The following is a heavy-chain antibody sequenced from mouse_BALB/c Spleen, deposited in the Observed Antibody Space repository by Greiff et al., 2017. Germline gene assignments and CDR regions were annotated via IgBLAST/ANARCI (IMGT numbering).Heavy chain of an antibody. CDR2: IFPGSGNT. V-gene: IGHV1-66*01. Sequence: VQLQQSGPELVKPGASVKLSCTASGYCFTSYYIHWVKQRPGQGLEWIGWIFPGSGNTKYNEKFKGKATLTADTSSSTAYMQLSSMTYEDSAVYFCARATDHYAMDYWGQGTSVTGSS. CDR1: GYCFTSYY. J-gene: IGHJ4*01. CDR3: ARATDHYAMDY.